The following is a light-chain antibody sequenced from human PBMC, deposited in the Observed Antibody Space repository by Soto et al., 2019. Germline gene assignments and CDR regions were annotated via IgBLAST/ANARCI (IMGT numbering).Light chain of an antibody. Sequence: EIVLTQSPDTLSLSPGERATLSRRASQSVSTNSLAWYQQKPGQAPRLLIYGASNRATGIPDRFSGSGSGTDFTLTISRLEPEDFAVYYCQQYGSSGTFGQGTKVDIK. J-gene: IGKJ1*01. CDR1: QSVSTNS. CDR2: GAS. CDR3: QQYGSSGT. V-gene: IGKV3-20*01.